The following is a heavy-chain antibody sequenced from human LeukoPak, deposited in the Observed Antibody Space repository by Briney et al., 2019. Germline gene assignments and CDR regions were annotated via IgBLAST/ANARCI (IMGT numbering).Heavy chain of an antibody. J-gene: IGHJ4*02. CDR2: INHSGST. CDR1: GGSFSGYY. D-gene: IGHD2-15*01. Sequence: SETLSLTCAVYGGSFSGYYWSWIRQPPGKGLEWIWEINHSGSTNYNPSLKSRVTISVDTSKNQFSLKLSSVTAADTAVYYCARGRLYCSGGSCYGTIPHYWGQGTLVTVSS. V-gene: IGHV4-34*01. CDR3: ARGRLYCSGGSCYGTIPHY.